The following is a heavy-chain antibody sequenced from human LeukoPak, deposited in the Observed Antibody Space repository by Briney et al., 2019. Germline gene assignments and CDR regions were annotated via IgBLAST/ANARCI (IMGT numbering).Heavy chain of an antibody. CDR1: GGSFSSYY. V-gene: IGHV4-4*07. Sequence: SETLSLTCTVSGGSFSSYYWSWIRQPAGKGLEWIGRIDATGSTNYNPSLKSRVIMSVDTSKSQFSLKLSSVTAADTAVYYCARDNPCSSSFDYWGQGILVT. CDR2: IDATGST. CDR3: ARDNPCSSSFDY. J-gene: IGHJ4*02. D-gene: IGHD6-13*01.